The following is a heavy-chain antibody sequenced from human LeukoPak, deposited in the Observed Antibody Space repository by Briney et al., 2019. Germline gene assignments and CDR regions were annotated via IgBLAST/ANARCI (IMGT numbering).Heavy chain of an antibody. V-gene: IGHV4-39*07. CDR1: GGSISSTNYY. D-gene: IGHD6-13*01. J-gene: IGHJ4*02. CDR3: ARGAFSSCVDS. Sequence: SETLSLTCTVSGGSISSTNYYWGWIRQPPGKGLEWIGSIYYSGSTYYNPSLKSRVTISVNTYKNQFSLNLSSVTAADTAVFYCARGAFSSCVDSWGQGTLVTVSS. CDR2: IYYSGST.